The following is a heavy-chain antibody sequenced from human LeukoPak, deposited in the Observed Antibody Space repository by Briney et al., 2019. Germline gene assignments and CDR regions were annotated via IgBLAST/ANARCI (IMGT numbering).Heavy chain of an antibody. Sequence: GGSLRLSCAASGFTFSDHYMDWVRQAPGKGLEWVGRTRNKANSYTTEYAASVKGRFTISRDDSKNSLYLQMNSLKTEDTAVYYCARTKEAVPAASYYMDVWGKGTTVTISS. D-gene: IGHD2-2*01. CDR2: TRNKANSYTT. CDR3: ARTKEAVPAASYYMDV. V-gene: IGHV3-72*01. J-gene: IGHJ6*03. CDR1: GFTFSDHY.